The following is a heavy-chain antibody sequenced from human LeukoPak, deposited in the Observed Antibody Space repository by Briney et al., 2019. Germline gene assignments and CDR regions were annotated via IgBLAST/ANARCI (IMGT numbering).Heavy chain of an antibody. CDR2: ITATGSRT. V-gene: IGHV3-23*01. CDR3: ATSMGGGNIDY. Sequence: GGSLRLSCAASGFTFSNAWMSWVRQAPGKGLEWVSGITATGSRTYYADSVKGRFTISRDSSKNTLYLQLNSLRADDTAVYYCATSMGGGNIDYWGQGALVTVSS. J-gene: IGHJ4*02. D-gene: IGHD3-16*01. CDR1: GFTFSNAW.